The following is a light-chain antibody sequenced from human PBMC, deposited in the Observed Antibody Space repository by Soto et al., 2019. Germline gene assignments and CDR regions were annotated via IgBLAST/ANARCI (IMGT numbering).Light chain of an antibody. CDR1: QSVDSE. V-gene: IGKV3-11*01. CDR3: QQRRKWPPA. J-gene: IGKJ4*02. Sequence: EVVLTQSPATLSLSPGEGATLSCRASQSVDSELAWYQQKPGQVPRLLIYDASNRATGIPGRFSGSGSGTDFTLTITSLEPEDSAVYYCQQRRKWPPAFVGGTKVEI. CDR2: DAS.